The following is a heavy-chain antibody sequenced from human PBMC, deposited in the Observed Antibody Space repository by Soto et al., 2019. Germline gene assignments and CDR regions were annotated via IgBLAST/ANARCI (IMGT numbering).Heavy chain of an antibody. CDR1: GFTFSSYA. D-gene: IGHD5-12*01. Sequence: PGGSLRLSCAASGFTFSSYAMSWVRQAPGKGLEWVSAISGSGGSTYYADSVKGRFTISRDNSKNTLYLQMNSLRAEDTAVYYCARVYSGYDYSYYYYGMDVWGQGTTVTVSS. CDR2: ISGSGGST. V-gene: IGHV3-23*01. CDR3: ARVYSGYDYSYYYYGMDV. J-gene: IGHJ6*02.